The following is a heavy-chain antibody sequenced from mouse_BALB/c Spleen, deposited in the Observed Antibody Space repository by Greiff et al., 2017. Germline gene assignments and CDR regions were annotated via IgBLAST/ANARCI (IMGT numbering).Heavy chain of an antibody. CDR3: ARDQDYYGYGDAMDY. CDR1: GFSLNSYG. Sequence: VQVVESGPGLVAPSQSLSITCTVSGFSLNSYGVHWVRQPPGKGLEWLGVIWAGGSTSYNSALMSRLSISKDNSKSQVFLKMNSLQTDDTAMYYCARDQDYYGYGDAMDYWGQGTSVTVSS. J-gene: IGHJ4*01. D-gene: IGHD1-2*01. CDR2: IWAGGST. V-gene: IGHV2-9*02.